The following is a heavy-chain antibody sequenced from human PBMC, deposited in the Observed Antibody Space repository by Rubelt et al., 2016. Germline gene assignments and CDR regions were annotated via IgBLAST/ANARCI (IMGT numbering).Heavy chain of an antibody. D-gene: IGHD1-1*01. J-gene: IGHJ3*02. CDR1: GYTFTSYV. Sequence: QVQLVQSGAEVKKPGASVKVSCQASGYTFTSYVISWVRQAPGQGLEWLGWISAYDGNTNYAQKRQGRVTMTTDTSTSTAYMELRSLRSDDTAVYFCARDQLALYAFDIWGQGTMVTVSS. CDR3: ARDQLALYAFDI. CDR2: ISAYDGNT. V-gene: IGHV1-18*01.